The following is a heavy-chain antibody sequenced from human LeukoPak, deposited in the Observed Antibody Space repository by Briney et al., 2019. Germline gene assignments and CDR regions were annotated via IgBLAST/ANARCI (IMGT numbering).Heavy chain of an antibody. D-gene: IGHD2-2*01. Sequence: PSETLSLTCAVYGGSFSGYYWSWIRQPPGKGLEWIGYIDYSGSTNYNPSLQSRVTISLDTSKNQFSLKLSSVTAADTAVYYCARDKYCSSTNSPPFPSDIWGQGTMVTVSS. CDR2: IDYSGST. CDR3: ARDKYCSSTNSPPFPSDI. CDR1: GGSFSGYY. J-gene: IGHJ3*02. V-gene: IGHV4-59*01.